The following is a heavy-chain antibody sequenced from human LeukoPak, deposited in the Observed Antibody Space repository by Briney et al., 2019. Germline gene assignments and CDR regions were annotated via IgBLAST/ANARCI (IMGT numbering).Heavy chain of an antibody. J-gene: IGHJ1*01. Sequence: PSETLSLTCTVSGGSISSYYWSWIRQPPGKGLEWIGYIYYSGSTNYNPSLKSRVTKSVDTSKHQFSLKLSSVTAADTAVYYCARASGSSWPEYFQHWGQGTLVTVSS. CDR2: IYYSGST. V-gene: IGHV4-59*01. CDR3: ARASGSSWPEYFQH. CDR1: GGSISSYY. D-gene: IGHD6-13*01.